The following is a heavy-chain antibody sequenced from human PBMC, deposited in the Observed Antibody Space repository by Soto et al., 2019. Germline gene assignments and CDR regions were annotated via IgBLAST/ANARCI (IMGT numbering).Heavy chain of an antibody. J-gene: IGHJ4*02. Sequence: SVKVSCKASGGTFGSYAINWVRQAPGQGLEWVGGILPFIGSTNYAHSFQGRVTITADDLTTTAYMELSSLRSDDTAVYYCARGGYSSSFRFDYWGQGTLVTVSS. V-gene: IGHV1-69*13. CDR1: GGTFGSYA. CDR2: ILPFIGST. CDR3: ARGGYSSSFRFDY. D-gene: IGHD6-6*01.